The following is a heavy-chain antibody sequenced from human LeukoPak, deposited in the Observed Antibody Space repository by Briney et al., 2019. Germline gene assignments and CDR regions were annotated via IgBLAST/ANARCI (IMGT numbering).Heavy chain of an antibody. Sequence: GGSLRLSCAASGFTFSSYWMSWVRQAPGKGLEWVANIKQDGSEKYYVDSVKGRLTISRDNAKNSLYLQMNSLRAEDTAVYYCAGLANFDWLLYYYYYYGMDVWGQGTTVTVSS. J-gene: IGHJ6*02. CDR3: AGLANFDWLLYYYYYYGMDV. D-gene: IGHD3-9*01. CDR2: IKQDGSEK. V-gene: IGHV3-7*01. CDR1: GFTFSSYW.